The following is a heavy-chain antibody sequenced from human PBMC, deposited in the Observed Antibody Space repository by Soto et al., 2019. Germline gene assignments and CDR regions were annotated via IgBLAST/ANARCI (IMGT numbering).Heavy chain of an antibody. V-gene: IGHV3-11*06. J-gene: IGHJ4*02. D-gene: IGHD6-13*01. CDR3: AREITLPYSSSWSDY. Sequence: GGSLRLSCAASGFTFSDYYMSWIRQAPGKGLEWVSYISSSSSYTNYADSVKGRFTISRDNAKNSLYLQMNSLRAEDTAVYYCAREITLPYSSSWSDYWGQGTLVTVSS. CDR1: GFTFSDYY. CDR2: ISSSSSYT.